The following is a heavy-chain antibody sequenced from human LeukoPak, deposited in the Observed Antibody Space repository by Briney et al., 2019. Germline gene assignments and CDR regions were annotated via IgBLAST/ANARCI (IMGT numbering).Heavy chain of an antibody. D-gene: IGHD5-18*01. CDR1: GYTFTGYY. J-gene: IGHJ4*02. CDR2: INPNSGGT. Sequence: ASVKVPCKASGYTFTGYYMHWVRQAPGQGLEWMGWINPNSGGTNYAQKFQGRVTMTRDTSISTAYMELSRLRSEDTAVYYCATSGYSYGYVIDYWGQGTLVTVSS. CDR3: ATSGYSYGYVIDY. V-gene: IGHV1-2*02.